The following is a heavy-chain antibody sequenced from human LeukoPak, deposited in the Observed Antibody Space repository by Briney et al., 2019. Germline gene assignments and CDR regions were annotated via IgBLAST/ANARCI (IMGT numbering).Heavy chain of an antibody. CDR2: IKEDGGEI. CDR1: GFTFSSYW. D-gene: IGHD5-24*01. V-gene: IGHV3-7*01. CDR3: ATDRGWLQFDY. J-gene: IGHJ4*02. Sequence: PGGSLRLSCAASGFTFSSYWMNWVRQAPGKGLEWVANIKEDGGEINYIDSVKGRFTISRDNAKNLLYLQMNSLRAEDMAVYYCATDRGWLQFDYWGQGTLVTVSS.